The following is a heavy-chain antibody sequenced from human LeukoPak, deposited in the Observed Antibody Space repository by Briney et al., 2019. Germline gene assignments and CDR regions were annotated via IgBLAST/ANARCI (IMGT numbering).Heavy chain of an antibody. V-gene: IGHV3-23*01. CDR3: AKSGLNRFDY. Sequence: GGSLRLSCAASGFSFSSYAMSWVRQAPGKGLEWVSTISGGGGTPYYADSVKGRFTISRDNSKNTLFLQMNSLRVEDTAVYYCAKSGLNRFDYWGQGALVTVSS. D-gene: IGHD2-15*01. CDR2: ISGGGGTP. CDR1: GFSFSSYA. J-gene: IGHJ4*02.